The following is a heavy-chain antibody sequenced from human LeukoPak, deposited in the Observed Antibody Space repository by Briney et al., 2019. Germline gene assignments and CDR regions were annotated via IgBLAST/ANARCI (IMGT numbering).Heavy chain of an antibody. Sequence: ASVKVSCKASGYTSTGFYMHWVRQAPGQGLEWMGWINPNSGGTNYAQKFQGRVTMTRDTSISTAYMELSRLRSDDTAVYYCAREVSLAVAGTGGWFDPWGQGTLVTVSS. D-gene: IGHD6-19*01. CDR3: AREVSLAVAGTGGWFDP. J-gene: IGHJ5*02. V-gene: IGHV1-2*02. CDR1: GYTSTGFY. CDR2: INPNSGGT.